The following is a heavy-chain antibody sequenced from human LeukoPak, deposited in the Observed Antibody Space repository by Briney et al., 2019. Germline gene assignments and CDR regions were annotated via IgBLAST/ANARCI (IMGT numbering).Heavy chain of an antibody. J-gene: IGHJ4*02. V-gene: IGHV4-34*01. CDR1: GGSFSGYY. CDR3: ARDSDSRFDY. CDR2: INHSGST. Sequence: SETLSLTCAVYGGSFSGYYWSWIRQPPGKGLEWIGEINHSGSTNYNPSLKSRVTISVDTSKNQFSLKLSSVTAADTAVYYCARDSDSRFDYWGQGTLVIASS. D-gene: IGHD5-18*01.